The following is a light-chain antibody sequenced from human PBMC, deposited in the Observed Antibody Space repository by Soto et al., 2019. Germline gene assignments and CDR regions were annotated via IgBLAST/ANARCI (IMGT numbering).Light chain of an antibody. CDR2: GAS. CDR1: QSVSSSY. CDR3: QQYGSSPGT. J-gene: IGKJ3*01. V-gene: IGKV3-20*01. Sequence: EIVLTQSPGTLSLSPGEKATLSCRASQSVSSSYLAWYQQKPGQAPRLVIDGASSRATGIPDRFRGSGSGTDFTLTISRLEPEDFAVYYCQQYGSSPGTFGPGTKVDIK.